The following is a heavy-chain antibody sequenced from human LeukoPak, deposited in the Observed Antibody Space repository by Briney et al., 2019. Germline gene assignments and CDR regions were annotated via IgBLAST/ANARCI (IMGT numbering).Heavy chain of an antibody. CDR3: ARDRPYCSSTSCTQNENFDY. CDR2: FSPNSGGT. V-gene: IGHV1-2*06. CDR1: GYTFTGYY. D-gene: IGHD2-2*01. J-gene: IGHJ4*02. Sequence: ASVKVSCRASGYTFTGYYIRWVRQAPGQGLEWMGRFSPNSGGTNSAQKFQARVTMTRDTSISTAYMELSRLRSDDTAVYYCARDRPYCSSTSCTQNENFDYWGQGTLVTVSS.